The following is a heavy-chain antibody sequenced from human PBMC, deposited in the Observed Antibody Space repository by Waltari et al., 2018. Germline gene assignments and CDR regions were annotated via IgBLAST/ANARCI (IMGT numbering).Heavy chain of an antibody. Sequence: QVQLQESGPGLVKPSETLSLTCTVSGGSISSHYWSWIRQPPGKGLEWIGYIYYSGSTNYNPSLKSRVTISVDTSKNQFSLKLSSVTAADTAVYYCARDGDIAAAGPYYFDYWGQGTLVTVSS. V-gene: IGHV4-59*11. CDR3: ARDGDIAAAGPYYFDY. D-gene: IGHD6-13*01. CDR2: IYYSGST. J-gene: IGHJ4*02. CDR1: GGSISSHY.